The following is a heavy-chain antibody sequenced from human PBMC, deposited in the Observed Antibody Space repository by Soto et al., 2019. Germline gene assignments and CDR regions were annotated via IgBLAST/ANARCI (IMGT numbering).Heavy chain of an antibody. V-gene: IGHV3-23*01. CDR2: ISGSGGST. Sequence: GGSLRLSCAASGFTFSSYAMSWVRQAPGKGLEWVSAISGSGGSTSYADSVKGRFTISRDNSKNTLYLQMNSLRAEDTAVYYCAKGSHYDILTGYSLDGYFDYWGQGTLVTVSS. CDR1: GFTFSSYA. CDR3: AKGSHYDILTGYSLDGYFDY. J-gene: IGHJ4*02. D-gene: IGHD3-9*01.